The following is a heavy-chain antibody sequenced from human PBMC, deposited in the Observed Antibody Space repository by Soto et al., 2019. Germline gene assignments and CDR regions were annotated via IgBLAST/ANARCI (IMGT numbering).Heavy chain of an antibody. J-gene: IGHJ6*02. CDR1: GYTFTDYY. V-gene: IGHV1-2*02. CDR3: ARDNYNYYGLDV. CDR2: INPSSGGT. Sequence: ASVKVSCKASGYTFTDYYMHWVRQAPGQGLEWMGWINPSSGGTNYAQNFQGRVTMTTDTSISTAHMELSSLKSDGTAVYFCARDNYNYYGLDVWGQGTTVTVSS.